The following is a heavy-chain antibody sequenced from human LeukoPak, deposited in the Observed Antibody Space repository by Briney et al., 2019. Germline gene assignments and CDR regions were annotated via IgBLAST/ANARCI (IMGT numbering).Heavy chain of an antibody. D-gene: IGHD2-8*01. CDR1: GYTFTSYY. CDR3: ARVWPCSNGVCPDVFEY. CDR2: IKPNSGGA. J-gene: IGHJ4*02. Sequence: ASVKVSCKASGYTFTSYYIHWVRQAPGQGLEWTGCIKPNSGGAYYAQNFQDRVTMTRDTSISTAYMELSRLRSDDTAVYYCARVWPCSNGVCPDVFEYWGQGTLVTVSS. V-gene: IGHV1-2*02.